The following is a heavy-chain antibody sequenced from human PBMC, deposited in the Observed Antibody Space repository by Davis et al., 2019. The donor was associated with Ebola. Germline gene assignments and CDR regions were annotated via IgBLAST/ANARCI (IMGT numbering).Heavy chain of an antibody. CDR1: GFTFSSYG. CDR3: AKRIDYYDSSGYYLWFDP. CDR2: ISYDGSNK. J-gene: IGHJ5*02. D-gene: IGHD3-22*01. Sequence: GESLKISCAASGFTFSSYGMHWVRQAPGKGLEWVAVISYDGSNKYYADSVKGRFTISRDNSKNTLYLQMNSLRAEDTAVYYCAKRIDYYDSSGYYLWFDPWGQGTLVTVSS. V-gene: IGHV3-30*18.